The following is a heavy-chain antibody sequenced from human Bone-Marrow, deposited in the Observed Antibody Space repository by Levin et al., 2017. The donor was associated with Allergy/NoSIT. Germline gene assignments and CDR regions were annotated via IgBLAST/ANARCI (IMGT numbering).Heavy chain of an antibody. Sequence: GGSLRLSCAASGFTLSSYNMIWVRQAPGKGLESVSYINSGSSAIHYADSVQGRFTVSRDNAKNSLYLQMNSLRADDTAIYYCARVAAGVSGFDYCGQGTLVTVSS. CDR1: GFTLSSYN. CDR3: ARVAAGVSGFDY. V-gene: IGHV3-48*01. D-gene: IGHD6-25*01. CDR2: INSGSSAI. J-gene: IGHJ4*02.